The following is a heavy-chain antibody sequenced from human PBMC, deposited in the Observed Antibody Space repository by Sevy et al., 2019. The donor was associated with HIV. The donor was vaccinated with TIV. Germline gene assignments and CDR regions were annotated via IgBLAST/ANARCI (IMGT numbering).Heavy chain of an antibody. CDR2: IYYSGST. D-gene: IGHD3-3*01. J-gene: IGHJ6*03. V-gene: IGHV4-39*01. CDR1: GGSISSSSYY. CDR3: ARLSPSRPNDFCSGYYYYMDV. Sequence: SETLSLTCTVSGGSISSSSYYWGWIRQPPGKGLEWIGSIYYSGSTYYNASLKSRVTISVDTSKNQFSLKLSSVTAADTAVYYCARLSPSRPNDFCSGYYYYMDVWGKGTTVTVSS.